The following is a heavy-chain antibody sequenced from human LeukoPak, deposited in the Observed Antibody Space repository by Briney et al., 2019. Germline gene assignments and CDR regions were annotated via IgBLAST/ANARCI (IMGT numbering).Heavy chain of an antibody. V-gene: IGHV3-30-3*01. CDR3: ARDVSAVLGGGYFDY. J-gene: IGHJ4*02. CDR2: ISYDGSNK. D-gene: IGHD2-8*02. Sequence: PGRSLRLSCAASGFTLSSYAMRWVRQAPGKGLEWVAVISYDGSNKYYADSVKGRFTISRDNSKNTLYLQMNSLRAEDTAVYYCARDVSAVLGGGYFDYWGQGTLVTVSS. CDR1: GFTLSSYA.